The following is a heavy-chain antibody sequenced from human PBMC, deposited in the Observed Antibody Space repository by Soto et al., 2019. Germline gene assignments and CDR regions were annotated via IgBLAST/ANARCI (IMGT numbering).Heavy chain of an antibody. CDR1: RYSINNNNW. J-gene: IGHJ4*02. D-gene: IGHD5-12*01. Sequence: PWETLSLTCDVCRYSINNNNWWSWVRQPPGGGLEWIGELHHGGSTNYNPSLESRVTFSVDISKNQFFLKLSSVTAADTAVYYCTKNSAYALDYWGQGTLVTVSS. V-gene: IGHV4-4*02. CDR2: LHHGGST. CDR3: TKNSAYALDY.